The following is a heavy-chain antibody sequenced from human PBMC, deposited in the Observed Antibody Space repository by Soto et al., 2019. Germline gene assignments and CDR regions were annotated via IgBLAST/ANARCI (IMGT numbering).Heavy chain of an antibody. Sequence: GGSLRLSCAASGFTFSSYGMHWVRQAPDKGLEWVAAIWYDGSNKYYADSVKGRFTISRDNSKNTLYVQMNSLRAEDTAVYYCARDRDWGSVGMDVWGQGTTVTVSS. CDR3: ARDRDWGSVGMDV. D-gene: IGHD7-27*01. J-gene: IGHJ6*02. CDR2: IWYDGSNK. V-gene: IGHV3-33*01. CDR1: GFTFSSYG.